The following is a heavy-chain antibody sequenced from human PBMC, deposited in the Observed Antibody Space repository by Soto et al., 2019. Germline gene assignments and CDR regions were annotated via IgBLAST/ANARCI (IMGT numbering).Heavy chain of an antibody. CDR1: GFTFGTYG. Sequence: PGGSLRLSCAASGFTFGTYGMHWVRQAPGKGLEWVAVIWYDGSIKYYADSVKGRFTISRDNSENTLYLQMNSLRAEDTAVYFCARIDCTGGSCRPYAYYDMDVWGQGTTVTVSS. D-gene: IGHD2-15*01. J-gene: IGHJ6*02. CDR3: ARIDCTGGSCRPYAYYDMDV. CDR2: IWYDGSIK. V-gene: IGHV3-33*01.